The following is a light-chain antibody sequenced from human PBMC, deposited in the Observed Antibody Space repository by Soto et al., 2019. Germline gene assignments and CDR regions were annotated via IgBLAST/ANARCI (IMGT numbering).Light chain of an antibody. CDR2: DDS. CDR3: QVWDSSSDHPWV. V-gene: IGLV3-21*02. Sequence: SSELTQPPSVSVAPGQTARITCGGNNIGSKSVHWYQQKPGQAPVLVVYDDSDRPSGIRERFSGSNSGNTATLTISRVEAGDEADYYCQVWDSSSDHPWVFGGGTKLTVL. J-gene: IGLJ3*02. CDR1: NIGSKS.